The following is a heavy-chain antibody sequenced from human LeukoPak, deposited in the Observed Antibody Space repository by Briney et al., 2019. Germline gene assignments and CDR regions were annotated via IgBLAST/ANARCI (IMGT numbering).Heavy chain of an antibody. CDR3: AKDFWLAGTFATEDY. Sequence: GGSLRLSCAASGFIFSSYNMHWVRQAPGKGLEWVAYMWYDGTNIHYADSVKGRFTISRDNSKNTLYLQMNSLRAEDTAVYYCAKDFWLAGTFATEDYWGQGTLVTVSS. CDR1: GFIFSSYN. CDR2: MWYDGTNI. D-gene: IGHD1-7*01. J-gene: IGHJ4*02. V-gene: IGHV3-30*02.